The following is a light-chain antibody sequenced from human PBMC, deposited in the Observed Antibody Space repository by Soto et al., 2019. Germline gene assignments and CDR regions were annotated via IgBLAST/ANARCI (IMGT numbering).Light chain of an antibody. J-gene: IGKJ1*01. CDR3: QQYDNWPPWT. CDR1: QSINKY. Sequence: EIVMTQSPATLSVSPGERATLSCRASQSINKYLAWYQQKPGQAPRLLIFGASTRASGIPARFSGSGSGTEFTITRSSLLSEDFAVYYCQQYDNWPPWTFGQGNKVDFK. CDR2: GAS. V-gene: IGKV3-15*01.